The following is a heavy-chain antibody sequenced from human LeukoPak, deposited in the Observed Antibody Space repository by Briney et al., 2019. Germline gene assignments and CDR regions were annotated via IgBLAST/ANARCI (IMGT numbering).Heavy chain of an antibody. J-gene: IGHJ4*02. V-gene: IGHV1-2*07. CDR2: INPNSGGT. CDR1: GYIFTGYY. Sequence: ASVKVSCKASGYIFTGYYMHWVRQDPGQGLEWMGWINPNSGGTNYAHKFQGRVTMTRDTSISTAYMELSRLTSDDTAVYYCAGLSGYDPYYFDYWGQGTLVAVSS. D-gene: IGHD5-12*01. CDR3: AGLSGYDPYYFDY.